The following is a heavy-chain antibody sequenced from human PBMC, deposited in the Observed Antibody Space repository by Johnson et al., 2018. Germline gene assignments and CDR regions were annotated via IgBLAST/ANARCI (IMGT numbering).Heavy chain of an antibody. J-gene: IGHJ6*02. CDR2: IIPIFGTA. CDR1: GGTFSSYA. Sequence: QVQLVESGAEVKKPGSSVKVSCKASGGTFSSYAISWVRQAPGQGLEWMGGIIPIFGTANYAQKFHGRVTITADESTGTAYMGVSSLGSEETAVYYCARVVVVPAAMGTEYYYGMDVWGQGTTVTVSS. V-gene: IGHV1-69*01. D-gene: IGHD2-2*01. CDR3: ARVVVVPAAMGTEYYYGMDV.